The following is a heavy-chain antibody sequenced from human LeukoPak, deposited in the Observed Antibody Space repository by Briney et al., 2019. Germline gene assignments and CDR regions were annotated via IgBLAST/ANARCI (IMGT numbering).Heavy chain of an antibody. V-gene: IGHV1-8*01. CDR1: GYTFTSYD. Sequence: GASVKVSCKASGYTFTSYDINWVRQATGQGLEWMGWMNPNSGNTGYAQKFQGRVTMTRNTSISTAYMELSSLRSEDTAVYYCARVLAPYNLLRFGTSPYYFDYWGQGTLVTVSS. CDR2: MNPNSGNT. J-gene: IGHJ4*02. CDR3: ARVLAPYNLLRFGTSPYYFDY. D-gene: IGHD3-10*01.